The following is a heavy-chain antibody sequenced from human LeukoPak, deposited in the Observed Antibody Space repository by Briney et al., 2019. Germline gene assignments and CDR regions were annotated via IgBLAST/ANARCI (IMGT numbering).Heavy chain of an antibody. Sequence: GRSLRLSCAASGFTFSSYNMNWVRQAPGKGLKWVSTISSSGDNTYYADSVKDRFTISRENSKNTLYLQMNSLRAEDTAVYYCARVTYGSGTYGAFDYWGQGTLVTVSS. J-gene: IGHJ4*02. CDR3: ARVTYGSGTYGAFDY. D-gene: IGHD3-10*01. CDR1: GFTFSSYN. CDR2: ISSSGDNT. V-gene: IGHV3-23*01.